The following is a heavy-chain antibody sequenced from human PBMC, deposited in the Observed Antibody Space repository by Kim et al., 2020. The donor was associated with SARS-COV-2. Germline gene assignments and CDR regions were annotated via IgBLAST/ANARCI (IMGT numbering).Heavy chain of an antibody. V-gene: IGHV1-18*01. Sequence: YAQKLQGRVTMTTDTSTSTAYMELRSLRSDDTAVYYCARELTYSNSLFDYWGQGTLVTVSS. J-gene: IGHJ4*02. CDR3: ARELTYSNSLFDY. D-gene: IGHD4-4*01.